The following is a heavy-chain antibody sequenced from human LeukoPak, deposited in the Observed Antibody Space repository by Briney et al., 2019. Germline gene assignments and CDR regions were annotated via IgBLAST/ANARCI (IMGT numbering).Heavy chain of an antibody. Sequence: ETLSLTCTVSGGSISSSYYYWGWVRQAPGKGLVWVSRITSDGSSTTYADSVKGRFSISRDNAKNTLYLQMNSLRVEDTAVYYCARGRPHGNDYWGQGTLVTVSS. D-gene: IGHD4-23*01. V-gene: IGHV3-74*01. CDR2: ITSDGSST. CDR3: ARGRPHGNDY. CDR1: GGSISSSYYY. J-gene: IGHJ4*02.